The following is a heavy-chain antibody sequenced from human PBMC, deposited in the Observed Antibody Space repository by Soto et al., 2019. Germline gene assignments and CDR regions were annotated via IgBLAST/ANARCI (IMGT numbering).Heavy chain of an antibody. J-gene: IGHJ4*02. CDR2: IYYSGST. CDR1: GGSISSSSYY. V-gene: IGHV4-39*01. CDR3: ARLIPLSIVATRGAFDY. D-gene: IGHD5-12*01. Sequence: PSETLSLTCTVSGGSISSSSYYWGWIRQPPGKGLEWIGSIYYSGSTYYNPSLKSRVTISVDTSKNQFSLKLSSVTAADTAVYYCARLIPLSIVATRGAFDYWGQGTLVTVSS.